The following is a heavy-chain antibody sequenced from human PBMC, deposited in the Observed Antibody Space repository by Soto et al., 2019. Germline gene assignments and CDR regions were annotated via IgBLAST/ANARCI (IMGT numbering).Heavy chain of an antibody. Sequence: GGPVKVSCQASGYTLTHYDIKWGRQATGQGLEWMGWMNPNSGNTGYAQKFQGRVTMSRNTSISTAYMELSSLRSEDTAVYYCAREGGYSYGFDYWGQGTLVTVSS. CDR3: AREGGYSYGFDY. J-gene: IGHJ4*02. V-gene: IGHV1-8*01. CDR1: GYTLTHYD. D-gene: IGHD5-18*01. CDR2: MNPNSGNT.